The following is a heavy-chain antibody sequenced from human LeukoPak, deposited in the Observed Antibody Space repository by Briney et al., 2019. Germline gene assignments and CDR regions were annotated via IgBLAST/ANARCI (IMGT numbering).Heavy chain of an antibody. CDR1: GFTFSGYW. CDR3: AREVASAAFDY. D-gene: IGHD5-12*01. CDR2: IKSDGSSA. Sequence: SGGSLRLSCAASGFTFSGYWMHWVRHAPGKGLVWASLIKSDGSSAMYADSVKGRFSISRDNAKNTLDLQMNSLRAEDTAVYFCAREVASAAFDYWGQGTPVTVSS. V-gene: IGHV3-74*03. J-gene: IGHJ4*02.